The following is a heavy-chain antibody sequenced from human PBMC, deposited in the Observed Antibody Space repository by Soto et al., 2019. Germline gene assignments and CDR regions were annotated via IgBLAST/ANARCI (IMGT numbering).Heavy chain of an antibody. CDR1: GFSLSSSGVG. J-gene: IGHJ4*02. V-gene: IGHV2-5*02. CDR3: ARVMGSGTVGGFDY. D-gene: IGHD6-13*01. CDR2: IYWDNYK. Sequence: QITLKESGPTLVKPTQPLTLTCTFSGFSLSSSGVGVGWIRQPPGKALEWLALIYWDNYKQYSPSLKNRFTITKDTTKNQVVITMTKMEPVDTGTYYCARVMGSGTVGGFDYWGQGTLVTVSS.